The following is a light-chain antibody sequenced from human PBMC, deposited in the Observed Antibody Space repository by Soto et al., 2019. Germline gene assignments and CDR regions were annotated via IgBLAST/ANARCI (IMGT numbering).Light chain of an antibody. Sequence: EIVLTQSPGTLSLSPGERATLSCRASQSISGTFLAWYQHKPGQAPRVLIYGASRRATGIPDRFSGRGSGTDFTLTISRLEPEDFALYYCQQYYSSCTFGQGTKVEMK. J-gene: IGKJ1*01. CDR1: QSISGTF. CDR3: QQYYSSCT. V-gene: IGKV3-20*01. CDR2: GAS.